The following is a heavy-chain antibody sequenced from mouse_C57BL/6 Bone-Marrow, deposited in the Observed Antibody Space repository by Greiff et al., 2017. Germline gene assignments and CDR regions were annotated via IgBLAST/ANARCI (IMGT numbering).Heavy chain of an antibody. CDR2: ISSGSSTI. Sequence: EVKVVESGGGLVKPGGSLKLSCAASGFTFSDYGMHWVRQAPEKGLEWVAYISSGSSTIYYADTVKGRFTISRDNAKNTLFLQMTSLRSEDTAMYYCARPHYGSSYYCDYWGQGTTLTVSS. CDR3: ARPHYGSSYYCDY. V-gene: IGHV5-17*01. J-gene: IGHJ2*01. D-gene: IGHD1-1*01. CDR1: GFTFSDYG.